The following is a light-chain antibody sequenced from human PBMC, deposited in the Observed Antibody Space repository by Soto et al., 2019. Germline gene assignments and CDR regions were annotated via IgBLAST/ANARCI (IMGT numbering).Light chain of an antibody. CDR1: QSVSSY. CDR2: DAS. Sequence: EIVLTHSPATLSLSPCERATLSFSASQSVSSYLAWYQQKPGQAPRLLIYDASTRATGIPDRFSGSGSETEYTLTISSLQSEDYAIYYCQQYNNWPPWTFGQGTKVDI. CDR3: QQYNNWPPWT. V-gene: IGKV3-11*01. J-gene: IGKJ1*01.